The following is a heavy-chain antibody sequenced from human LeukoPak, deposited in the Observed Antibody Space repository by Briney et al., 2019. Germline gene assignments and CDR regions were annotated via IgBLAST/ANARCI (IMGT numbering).Heavy chain of an antibody. CDR1: GGSISSYY. V-gene: IGHV4-59*01. D-gene: IGHD3-10*01. J-gene: IGHJ5*02. CDR3: ARRVRGVIIFDP. CDR2: IYYGGST. Sequence: SETLSLTCTVSGGSISSYYWSWIRQPPGKGLEWIGYIYYGGSTNYNPSLKSRVTISVDTSKNQFSLKLSSVTAADTAVYYCARRVRGVIIFDPWGQGTLVTVSS.